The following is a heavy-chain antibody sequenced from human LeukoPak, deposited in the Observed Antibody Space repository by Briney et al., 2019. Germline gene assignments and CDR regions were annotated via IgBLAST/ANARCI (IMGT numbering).Heavy chain of an antibody. Sequence: PSETLSPTCTVSGGSISSGDYYRSWIRQPPGNGPEWIGYIYYSGSTYYNPSLKSRVTISVDTSKNQFSLKLSSVTAVDTAVYYCAREPLVVVPAAAVYYYGMDVWGKGTTVTVSS. V-gene: IGHV4-30-4*01. J-gene: IGHJ6*04. D-gene: IGHD2-2*01. CDR3: AREPLVVVPAAAVYYYGMDV. CDR2: IYYSGST. CDR1: GGSISSGDYY.